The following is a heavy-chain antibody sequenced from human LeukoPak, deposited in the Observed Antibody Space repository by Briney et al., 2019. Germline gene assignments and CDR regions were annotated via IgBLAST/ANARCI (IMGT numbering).Heavy chain of an antibody. V-gene: IGHV1-18*01. CDR3: ARDLLVVVPAAISGSNI. Sequence: ASVKVSCKASGYTFTSYGISWVRQAPGQGLEWMGWISAYNGNTNYAQKLQGRVTMTTGTSTSTAYMELRSLRSDDTAVYYCARDLLVVVPAAISGSNIWAQGTMVTVSS. J-gene: IGHJ3*02. CDR1: GYTFTSYG. CDR2: ISAYNGNT. D-gene: IGHD2-2*01.